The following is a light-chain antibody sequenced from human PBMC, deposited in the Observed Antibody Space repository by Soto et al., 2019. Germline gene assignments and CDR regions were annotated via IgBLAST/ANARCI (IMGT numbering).Light chain of an antibody. CDR1: QSISTF. V-gene: IGKV1-39*01. CDR2: AAS. CDR3: QQSYTTPRT. J-gene: IGKJ1*01. Sequence: DIQMTQSPSSLSASVGDRDSVTCRASQSISTFLNWYQQRPGEAPKLLIYAASSLQSGVPSRFSGSGSGADFTLTIGSLQPEDFATYDCQQSYTTPRTFGQGTKVEVK.